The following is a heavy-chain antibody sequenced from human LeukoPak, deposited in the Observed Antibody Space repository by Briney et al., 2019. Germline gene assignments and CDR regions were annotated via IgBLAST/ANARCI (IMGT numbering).Heavy chain of an antibody. Sequence: GESLKISCKGSGYSFTSYWIGWVRQMPGKGLEWMGIIYPGDSDTRYSPSFQGQVTISADKSISTAYLQWSSLKASDTAMYYCARHVPETKYSGSWYVFDYWGQGTLVTVSS. V-gene: IGHV5-51*01. D-gene: IGHD6-13*01. CDR3: ARHVPETKYSGSWYVFDY. CDR1: GYSFTSYW. CDR2: IYPGDSDT. J-gene: IGHJ4*02.